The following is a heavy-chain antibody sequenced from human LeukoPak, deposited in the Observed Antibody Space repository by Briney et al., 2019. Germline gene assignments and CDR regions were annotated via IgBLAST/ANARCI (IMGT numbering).Heavy chain of an antibody. Sequence: SETLSLTCTVSGGSISSYYWSWIRQPPGKGLEWIGYIYYSGSTNYNPSLKSRVTIPVDTSKNQFSLKLSSVTAADTAVYYCAREITYDFWSGRFDYWGQGTLVTVSS. D-gene: IGHD3-3*01. CDR3: AREITYDFWSGRFDY. CDR2: IYYSGST. J-gene: IGHJ4*02. CDR1: GGSISSYY. V-gene: IGHV4-59*01.